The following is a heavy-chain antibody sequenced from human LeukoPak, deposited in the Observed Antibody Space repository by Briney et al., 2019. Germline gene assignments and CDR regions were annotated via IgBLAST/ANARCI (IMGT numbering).Heavy chain of an antibody. D-gene: IGHD2-2*02. V-gene: IGHV4-30-2*01. J-gene: IGHJ4*02. CDR2: IYHSGST. Sequence: SETLSLTCTVSGGSISSGGYYWGWIRQPPGKGLEWIGYIYHSGSTYYNPSLKSRVTISVDRSKNQFSLKLSSVTAAATAVYYCAREPPPRGCSSTSGYTGIGFDYWGQGTLVTVSS. CDR1: GGSISSGGYY. CDR3: AREPPPRGCSSTSGYTGIGFDY.